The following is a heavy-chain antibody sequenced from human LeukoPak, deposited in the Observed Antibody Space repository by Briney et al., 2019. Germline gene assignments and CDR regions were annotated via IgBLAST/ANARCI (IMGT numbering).Heavy chain of an antibody. J-gene: IGHJ4*02. D-gene: IGHD1-26*01. CDR3: AREATTRFYFDF. Sequence: SPTLSPTRSLSGASISSTYWSWIRHPPEKGLVWIGYIYSSGSTNYNPYLKSRVTTSVDMSKNQFSLKLSSVTGAGTAVYYCAREATTRFYFDFWGKGTLVTVSS. CDR1: GASISSTY. CDR2: IYSSGST. V-gene: IGHV4-59*01.